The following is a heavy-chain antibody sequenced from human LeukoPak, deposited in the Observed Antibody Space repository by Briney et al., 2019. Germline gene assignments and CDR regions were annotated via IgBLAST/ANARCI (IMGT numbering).Heavy chain of an antibody. CDR2: ISAYNGNT. CDR1: GYTFTSYD. D-gene: IGHD2-2*01. CDR3: ARAYCSSTSCYPHYYYYYYMDV. Sequence: ASVKVSCTASGYTFTSYDINWVRQATGQGLEWMGWISAYNGNTNYAQKLQGRVTMTTDTSTSTAYMELRSLRSDDTAVYYCARAYCSSTSCYPHYYYYYYMDVWGKGTTVTVSS. V-gene: IGHV1-18*01. J-gene: IGHJ6*03.